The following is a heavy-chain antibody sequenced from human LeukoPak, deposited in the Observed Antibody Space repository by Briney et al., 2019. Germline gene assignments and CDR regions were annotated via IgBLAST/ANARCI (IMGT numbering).Heavy chain of an antibody. CDR1: GFTFSSYG. V-gene: IGHV3-30*18. Sequence: GGSLRLSCAASGFTFSSYGMHWVRQAPGKGLEWVAVISYDGSNKYYADSVKGRFTISRDNSKNTLYLQMNSLRAEDTAVYYCAKGYGDHGCWGQGTLVTVSS. J-gene: IGHJ4*02. CDR3: AKGYGDHGC. D-gene: IGHD4-17*01. CDR2: ISYDGSNK.